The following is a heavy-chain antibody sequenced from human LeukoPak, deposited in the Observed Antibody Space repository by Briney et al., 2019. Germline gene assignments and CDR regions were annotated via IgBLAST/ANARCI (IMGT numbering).Heavy chain of an antibody. CDR3: ARPNWNYLHFDL. CDR2: IYYTGRT. J-gene: IGHJ2*01. Sequence: SETLSLICTVFGGAVTSDYWSWIRQPPGKGLEWIGYIYYTGRTSYNPSLESRVSISVDMSKNQFSLKVSSVTAADTAVYYCARPNWNYLHFDLWGRGTLVTVSS. D-gene: IGHD1-20*01. CDR1: GGAVTSDY. V-gene: IGHV4-59*02.